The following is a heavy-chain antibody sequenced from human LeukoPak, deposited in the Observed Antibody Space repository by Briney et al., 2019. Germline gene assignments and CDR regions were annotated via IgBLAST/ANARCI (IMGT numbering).Heavy chain of an antibody. V-gene: IGHV4-59*01. CDR2: IYYSGNT. J-gene: IGHJ5*02. D-gene: IGHD3-22*01. CDR1: GGSISGDY. CDR3: ARGPFSYDSSGYRRWFDP. Sequence: SETLSLTCTVSGGSISGDYWSWIRQPPGKGLEWIGYIYYSGNTDYNPSLKCRVTMSVDTSENQFSLKLTSVTAADTAVYFCARGPFSYDSSGYRRWFDPWGQGTLVTVSS.